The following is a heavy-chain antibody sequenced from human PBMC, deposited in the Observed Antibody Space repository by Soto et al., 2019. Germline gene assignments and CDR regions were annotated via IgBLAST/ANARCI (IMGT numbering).Heavy chain of an antibody. V-gene: IGHV1-18*01. J-gene: IGHJ6*02. CDR3: ARDLWCSGGSCPMRHYYGMDV. CDR2: ISAYNGNT. D-gene: IGHD2-15*01. CDR1: GYTLTELS. Sequence: ASVKVSCKVSGYTLTELSMHWVRQAPGKGLEWMGWISAYNGNTNYAQKLQGRVTMTTDTSTSTAYMELRSLRSDDTAVYYCARDLWCSGGSCPMRHYYGMDVWGQGTTVTVSS.